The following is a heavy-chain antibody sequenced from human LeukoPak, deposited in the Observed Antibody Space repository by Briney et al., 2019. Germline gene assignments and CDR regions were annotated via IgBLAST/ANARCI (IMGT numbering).Heavy chain of an antibody. CDR2: IKQDGSEK. V-gene: IGHV3-7*03. CDR1: GFTFSSYG. J-gene: IGHJ4*02. Sequence: PGGSLRLSCAASGFTFSSYGMHWVRHAPGKGLEWVANIKQDGSEKNYVDFVKGRFTISRDNAKNSLYLQMNSLRAEDTAVYYCDGGIGWISNLGGGQGTLVTVSS. CDR3: DGGIGWISNLG. D-gene: IGHD6-19*01.